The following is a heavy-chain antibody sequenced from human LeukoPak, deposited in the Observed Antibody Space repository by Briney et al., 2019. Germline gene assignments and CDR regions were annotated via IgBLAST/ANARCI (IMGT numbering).Heavy chain of an antibody. V-gene: IGHV3-23*01. J-gene: IGHJ4*02. CDR2: ICGSGDGT. CDR1: GFTFSSYA. CDR3: AKGDTGWAIVPAAIAY. D-gene: IGHD2-2*01. Sequence: PGGSLRLSCAASGFTFSSYAMSWVRQAPGRGLEWDSAICGSGDGTYYTDSVKGRFTISRANSKNSLYLQMNSLRAEDTAVYYCAKGDTGWAIVPAAIAYWGQGTLVTVSS.